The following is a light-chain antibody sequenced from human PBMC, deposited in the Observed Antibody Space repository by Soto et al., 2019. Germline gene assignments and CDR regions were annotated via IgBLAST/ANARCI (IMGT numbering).Light chain of an antibody. V-gene: IGKV3-11*01. CDR2: DAS. Sequence: EMVMTQSPATLSLSPGERASLSCRASQSVSSYLAWYQQKPGQAPRLLIYDASNRATGIPARFGGSGSGTDFTLTISSLEPEDFAVYYCQQRSNWPLTFGQGTRLEIK. CDR3: QQRSNWPLT. CDR1: QSVSSY. J-gene: IGKJ5*01.